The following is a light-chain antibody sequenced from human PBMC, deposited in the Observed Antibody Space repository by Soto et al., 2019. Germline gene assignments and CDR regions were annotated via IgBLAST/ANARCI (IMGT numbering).Light chain of an antibody. Sequence: QSALTQPPSASGSPGQSVTISRTGTSSDVGGYNYVSWYQQHPGKAPKLMIYEVSKRPSAVPDRFSGSKSGNTASLTVSGLQAEDEADYYCSSYAGSLYVFGTGTKLTVL. V-gene: IGLV2-8*01. J-gene: IGLJ1*01. CDR2: EVS. CDR1: SSDVGGYNY. CDR3: SSYAGSLYV.